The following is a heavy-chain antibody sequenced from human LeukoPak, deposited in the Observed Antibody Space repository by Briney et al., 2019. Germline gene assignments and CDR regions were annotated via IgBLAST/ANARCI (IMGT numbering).Heavy chain of an antibody. CDR2: INPNSGGT. CDR3: ARDGVVAATFTSYNWFDP. Sequence: GASVKVSCKASGYTFTGYYMHWVRQAPGQGLEWMGWINPNSGGTNYAQKFQGRVTMTRDTSISTAYMELSRLRSDGTAVYYCARDGVVAATFTSYNWFDPWGQGTLVTVSS. D-gene: IGHD2-15*01. V-gene: IGHV1-2*02. J-gene: IGHJ5*02. CDR1: GYTFTGYY.